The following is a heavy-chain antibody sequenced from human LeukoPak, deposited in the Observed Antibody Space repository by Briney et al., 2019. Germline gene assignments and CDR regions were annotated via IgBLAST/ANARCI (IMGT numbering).Heavy chain of an antibody. J-gene: IGHJ4*02. CDR3: AAGSRVTTNFDY. Sequence: GGSLRLSCAASGFIFSNYALNWVRQAPGKGLEWVSAISGGGGSTHYTDSVKGRFTISRDNSKSTLYLQMSSLRAEDTAIYYCAAGSRVTTNFDYWGQGTLATVSS. CDR1: GFIFSNYA. D-gene: IGHD4-11*01. V-gene: IGHV3-23*01. CDR2: ISGGGGST.